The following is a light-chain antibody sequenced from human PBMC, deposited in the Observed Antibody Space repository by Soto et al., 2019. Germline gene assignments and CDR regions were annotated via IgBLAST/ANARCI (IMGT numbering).Light chain of an antibody. CDR1: QSISSW. Sequence: DIQITQSPSTLSASVGDRVTITCRASQSISSWLAWYQQKPGKAPKLLIYQASTLDTGVPSRFSGSGSGTEFTLTISSLQADDFATYYCQQYNSYSYTFGQGTKLEIK. CDR2: QAS. CDR3: QQYNSYSYT. V-gene: IGKV1-5*03. J-gene: IGKJ2*01.